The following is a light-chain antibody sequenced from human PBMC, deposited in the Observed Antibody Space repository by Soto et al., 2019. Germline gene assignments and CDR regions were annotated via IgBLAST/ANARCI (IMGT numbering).Light chain of an antibody. CDR2: GAS. V-gene: IGKV3-20*01. Sequence: ELVLTQSPGTLSLSPGERATLSCRASQTVTSAYIAWYQQKPGQAPRLLIYGASGRATGIPDRFSGSGSGTDFTLTISRLEPGDFAVYYCQQYGRTFGPGTKV. CDR3: QQYGRT. J-gene: IGKJ1*01. CDR1: QTVTSAY.